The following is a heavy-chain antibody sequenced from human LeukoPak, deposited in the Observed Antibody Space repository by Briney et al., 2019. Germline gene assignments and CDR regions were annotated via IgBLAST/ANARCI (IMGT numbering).Heavy chain of an antibody. J-gene: IGHJ4*02. CDR3: ARGYNRYTYYYDSSGLTDY. Sequence: PGGSLRLSCAASGFTFDDYAMHWVRQAPGKGLEWVSGISWNSGSIGYADSVKGRFTISRDNAKNSLYLQMNSLRAEDTAVYYCARGYNRYTYYYDSSGLTDYWGQGTLVTVSS. V-gene: IGHV3-9*01. CDR1: GFTFDDYA. CDR2: ISWNSGSI. D-gene: IGHD3-22*01.